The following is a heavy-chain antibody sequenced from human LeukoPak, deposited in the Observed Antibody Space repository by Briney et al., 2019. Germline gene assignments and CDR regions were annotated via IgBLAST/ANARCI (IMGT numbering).Heavy chain of an antibody. V-gene: IGHV4-34*01. CDR1: GGSFSGYY. CDR3: ARDVVVVAANDAFDI. D-gene: IGHD2-15*01. J-gene: IGHJ3*02. Sequence: PSETLSLTCAVYGGSFSGYYWSWIRQPPGKGLEWIGEINHSGSTNYNPSLKSRVTISVHTSKNQFSLKLSSVTAADTAVYYCARDVVVVAANDAFDIWGQGTMVTVSS. CDR2: INHSGST.